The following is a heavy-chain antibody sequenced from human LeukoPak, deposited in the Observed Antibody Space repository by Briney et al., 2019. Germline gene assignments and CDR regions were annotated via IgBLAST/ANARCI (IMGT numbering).Heavy chain of an antibody. Sequence: PGGSLRLSCAASGFTFSSYAMHWVRQAPGKGLEWVAVISYDGSNKYYADSVKGRFTISRDNSKNTLYLQMNSLRAEDTAVYYCARGLPFKGPAAIPSPWFDPWGQGTLVTVSS. J-gene: IGHJ5*02. CDR1: GFTFSSYA. CDR2: ISYDGSNK. CDR3: ARGLPFKGPAAIPSPWFDP. V-gene: IGHV3-30-3*01. D-gene: IGHD2-2*01.